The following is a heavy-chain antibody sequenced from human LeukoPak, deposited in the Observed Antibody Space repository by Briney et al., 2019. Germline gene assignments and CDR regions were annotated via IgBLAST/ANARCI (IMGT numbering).Heavy chain of an antibody. CDR1: GYTFTSYY. J-gene: IGHJ4*02. D-gene: IGHD3-22*01. CDR3: ARETYYYDSSGGGYFDY. Sequence: ASVKVSCKASGYTFTSYYMHCVRQAPGQGLEWMVIINPSGGSTSYAQKFQGRVTMTRDMSTSTVYMELSSLRSEDTAVYYCARETYYYDSSGGGYFDYWGQGTLVTVSS. V-gene: IGHV1-46*01. CDR2: INPSGGST.